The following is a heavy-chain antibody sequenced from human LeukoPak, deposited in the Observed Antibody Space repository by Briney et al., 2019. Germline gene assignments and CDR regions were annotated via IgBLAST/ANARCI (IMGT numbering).Heavy chain of an antibody. CDR3: ARAYLIAVAGTGLSRDGAFDI. V-gene: IGHV1-18*01. CDR2: ISAYNGNT. J-gene: IGHJ3*02. CDR1: GYTFTSYG. Sequence: ASVKVSCKASGYTFTSYGISWVRQAPGQGLEWMGWISAYNGNTNYAQKFQGRVTITADKSTSTAYMELSSLRSEDTAVYYCARAYLIAVAGTGLSRDGAFDIWGQGTMVTVSS. D-gene: IGHD6-19*01.